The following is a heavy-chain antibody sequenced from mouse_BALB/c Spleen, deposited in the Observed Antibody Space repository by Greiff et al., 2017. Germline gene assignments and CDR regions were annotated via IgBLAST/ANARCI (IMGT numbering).Heavy chain of an antibody. CDR1: GFTFSSYG. Sequence: EVQRVESGGGLVQPGGSLKLSCAASGFTFSSYGMSWVRQTPDKRLELVATINSNGGSTYYPDSVKGRFTISRDNAKNTLYLQMSSLKSEDTAMYYCARDIYYWGQGTTLTVSS. V-gene: IGHV5-6-3*01. CDR2: INSNGGST. CDR3: ARDIYY. J-gene: IGHJ2*01.